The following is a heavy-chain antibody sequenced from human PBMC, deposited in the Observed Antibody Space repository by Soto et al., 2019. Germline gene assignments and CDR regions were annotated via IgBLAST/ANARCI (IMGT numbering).Heavy chain of an antibody. Sequence: QVQLVESGGGLVRPGGSLRLSCEASGFTSRDYYMTWFRQAPGKVLEWLSYIDSSTKYTNYADSVKGRFTISRDNAKNSLYLQMNSLRAYDTAVYYCAREYYYTMDVWGQGTMVTVSS. CDR3: AREYYYTMDV. V-gene: IGHV3-11*05. CDR1: GFTSRDYY. J-gene: IGHJ6*02. CDR2: IDSSTKYT.